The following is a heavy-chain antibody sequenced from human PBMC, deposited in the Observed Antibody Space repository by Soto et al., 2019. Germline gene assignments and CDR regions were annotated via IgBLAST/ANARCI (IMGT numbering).Heavy chain of an antibody. V-gene: IGHV4-31*01. CDR1: GGSISSGGYY. CDR3: ARWGVSSSPIDY. Sequence: QVQLQESGPGLVKPSQTLSLTCTVSGGSISSGGYYWSWIRQHPGKGLEWIGYIYYSGSTYYNPSLKSLVTISVDTAKNQFSLKLSSVTCADTAVYYCARWGVSSSPIDYWGQGTLVTVSS. CDR2: IYYSGST. J-gene: IGHJ4*02. D-gene: IGHD6-6*01.